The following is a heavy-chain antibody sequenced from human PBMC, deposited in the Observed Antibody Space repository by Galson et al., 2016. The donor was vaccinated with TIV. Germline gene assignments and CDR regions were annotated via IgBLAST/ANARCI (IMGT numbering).Heavy chain of an antibody. CDR2: FDPEDGDA. CDR1: EYTLPELS. Sequence: SVKVSCKVSEYTLPELSMHWVRQAPGKGLEWVGGFDPEDGDAIYAQKFQGRVTITRGTSTDTGYMELSSLRSDDTAVYYCATVPKGVELWLAPFDYWGQGTLVTVSS. J-gene: IGHJ4*02. CDR3: ATVPKGVELWLAPFDY. V-gene: IGHV1-24*01. D-gene: IGHD6-19*01.